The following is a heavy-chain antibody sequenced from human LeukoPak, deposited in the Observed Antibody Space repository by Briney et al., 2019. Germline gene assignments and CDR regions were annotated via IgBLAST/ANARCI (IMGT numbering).Heavy chain of an antibody. CDR1: GFTFNNYA. D-gene: IGHD4-17*01. CDR2: ISAAGGST. V-gene: IGHV3-23*01. CDR3: AKTASTVTTAFDD. J-gene: IGHJ4*02. Sequence: GGSLRLSCAASGFTFNNYAMRWVRQAPGKGLEWVSSISAAGGSTYYADSVKGRFTISRDNSKNTLYVQMNSLRADDMARYYCAKTASTVTTAFDDWGQGTLVTVSS.